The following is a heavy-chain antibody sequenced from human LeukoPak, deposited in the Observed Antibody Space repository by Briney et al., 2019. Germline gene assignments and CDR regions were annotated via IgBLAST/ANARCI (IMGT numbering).Heavy chain of an antibody. D-gene: IGHD6-19*01. V-gene: IGHV3-48*03. CDR1: GFTFSSYE. J-gene: IGHJ4*02. Sequence: GGSLRLSCAASGFTFSSYEMNWVRQAPGKGLEWVSYISSSGSTIYYADSVKGRFTISRDNAKNSLYLQMNSLRAEDTAVYYCAKDVGSGWYLRIDYWGQGTLVTVSS. CDR3: AKDVGSGWYLRIDY. CDR2: ISSSGSTI.